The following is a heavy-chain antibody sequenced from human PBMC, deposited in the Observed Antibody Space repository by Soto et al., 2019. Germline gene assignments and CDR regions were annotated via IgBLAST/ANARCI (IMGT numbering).Heavy chain of an antibody. D-gene: IGHD3-3*02. CDR1: GFTFSSYG. CDR3: AKGSIVAYLDWCNP. CDR2: ISYDGSNK. V-gene: IGHV3-30*18. J-gene: IGHJ5*02. Sequence: GVSLRLSCAASGFTFSSYGMHWVRQAPGKGLEWVAVISYDGSNKYYADSVKGRFTISRDNSKNTLYLQMNSLRAEEKAVYYCAKGSIVAYLDWCNPWGQGT.